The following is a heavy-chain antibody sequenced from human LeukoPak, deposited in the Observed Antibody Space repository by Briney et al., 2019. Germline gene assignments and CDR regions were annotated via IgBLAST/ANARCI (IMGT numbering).Heavy chain of an antibody. V-gene: IGHV3-13*01. CDR1: GFTFSSYD. J-gene: IGHJ4*02. CDR3: ARRAGAYSHPYDY. CDR2: TGTAGDT. D-gene: IGHD4/OR15-4a*01. Sequence: PGGSLRLSCAASGFTFSSYDMHWVRQATGKGLEWVSATGTAGDTYYPDSVKGRFTISRDNSKNTLYLQMNSLRAEDTAVYYCARRAGAYSHPYDYWGQGTLVTVSS.